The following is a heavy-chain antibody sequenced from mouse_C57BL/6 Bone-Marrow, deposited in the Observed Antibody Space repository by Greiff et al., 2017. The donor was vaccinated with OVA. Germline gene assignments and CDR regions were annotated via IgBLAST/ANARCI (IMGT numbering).Heavy chain of an antibody. Sequence: EVQLQQSGPELVKPGASVKLSCKASGYTFTDYYMNWVKQSHGKSLEWIGDINPNNGGTSYNQKFKGKATLTVDKSSSTAYMELRSLTSEDSAVYYCALYYYGLSWGQGTLVTVSA. D-gene: IGHD1-1*01. CDR2: INPNNGGT. J-gene: IGHJ3*01. CDR1: GYTFTDYY. CDR3: ALYYYGLS. V-gene: IGHV1-26*01.